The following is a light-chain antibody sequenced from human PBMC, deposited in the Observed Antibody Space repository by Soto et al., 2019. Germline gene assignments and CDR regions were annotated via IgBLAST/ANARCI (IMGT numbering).Light chain of an antibody. CDR2: DAS. CDR1: QGISSA. J-gene: IGKJ5*01. CDR3: QQFNSYPIT. V-gene: IGKV1-13*02. Sequence: GDRVTITCRASQGISSALAWYQQKPGKAPKLLIYDASSLESGVPSRFSGSGSGTDLTLTISSLQPEDFATYYCQQFNSYPITFGQGTRLEIK.